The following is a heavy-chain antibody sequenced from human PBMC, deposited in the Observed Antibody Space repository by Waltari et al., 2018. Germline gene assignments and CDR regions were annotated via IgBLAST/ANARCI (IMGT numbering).Heavy chain of an antibody. CDR3: ARGRSSSWYNWFDP. J-gene: IGHJ5*02. D-gene: IGHD6-13*01. CDR1: GGSISSGSYY. CDR2: IYTSGRT. V-gene: IGHV4-61*02. Sequence: QVQLQESGPGLVKPSQTLSLTCTVSGGSISSGSYYWSWIRQPAGKGLEWIGRIYTSGRTNYNPSLKSRVTISVDTSKNQFSLKLSSVTAADTAVYYCARGRSSSWYNWFDPWGQGTLVTVSS.